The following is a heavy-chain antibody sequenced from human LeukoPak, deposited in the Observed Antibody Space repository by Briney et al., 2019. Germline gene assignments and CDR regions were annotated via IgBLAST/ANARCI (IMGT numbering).Heavy chain of an antibody. V-gene: IGHV3-21*01. CDR3: ARPKIFGYLHGAFDI. J-gene: IGHJ3*02. CDR1: GFTFSSYS. CDR2: ISSSSSYM. D-gene: IGHD3-3*01. Sequence: KPGGSLRLSCAASGFTFSSYSMNWVRQAPGMGLEWVSSISSSSSYMYYADSVKGRFTISRDNAKNSLYLQMNSLRAEDTAVYYCARPKIFGYLHGAFDIWGQGTMVTVSS.